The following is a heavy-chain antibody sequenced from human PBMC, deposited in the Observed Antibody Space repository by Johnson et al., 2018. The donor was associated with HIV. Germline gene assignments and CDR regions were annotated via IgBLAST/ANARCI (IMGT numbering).Heavy chain of an antibody. J-gene: IGHJ3*02. CDR2: ISYDGSNK. D-gene: IGHD6-13*01. V-gene: IGHV3-30*03. CDR1: GFTFSSYG. CDR3: ARDGAQQLARDAFDI. Sequence: QVQLVESGGGVVQPGRSLRLSCAASGFTFSSYGMHWVRQAPGKGLEWVAVISYDGSNKYYADSVKGRFTISRDNSKNTLYLQMNNLRAEDTSVYYCARDGAQQLARDAFDIWGQGTMVTVSS.